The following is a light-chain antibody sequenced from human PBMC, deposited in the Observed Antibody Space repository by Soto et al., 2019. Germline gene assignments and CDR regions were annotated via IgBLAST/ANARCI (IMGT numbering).Light chain of an antibody. CDR3: QQYTNWPLT. Sequence: EIVMTQSPATLSVSPGERATLSCRASQSVSSNLAWYQQKPGQAPRLLIYDASTRATGIPARFSGSGSGTEFTLTISSLQSEDFAVYFCQQYTNWPLTFGGGTKVEIK. V-gene: IGKV3-15*01. J-gene: IGKJ4*01. CDR2: DAS. CDR1: QSVSSN.